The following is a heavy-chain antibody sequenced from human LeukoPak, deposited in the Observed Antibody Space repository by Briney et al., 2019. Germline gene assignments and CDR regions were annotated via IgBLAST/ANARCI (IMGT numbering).Heavy chain of an antibody. J-gene: IGHJ4*02. D-gene: IGHD2-15*01. CDR1: GFTFSSYA. V-gene: IGHV3-74*01. CDR3: ARELPFDY. CDR2: IKSDGSRT. Sequence: GGSLRLSCAASGFTFSSYAMSWVRQAPGKGLVWVSRIKSDGSRTDYADSVKGRFTISRDNAKNTLYLQMNSLRAEDTAVYYCARELPFDYWGQGTLVTVSS.